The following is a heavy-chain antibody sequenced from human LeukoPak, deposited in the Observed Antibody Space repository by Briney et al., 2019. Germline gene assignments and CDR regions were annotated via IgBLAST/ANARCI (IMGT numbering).Heavy chain of an antibody. Sequence: PGGSLRLSCAASGFTFSNYGMPWVRQAPGKGLEWVALISFDGGNKDYMDSVKGRFTVSRDNSRNTLYLQMNNLRAEDTAVYYCAKDRSTYNVLTGYLESWGQGTLVTVS. V-gene: IGHV3-30*18. D-gene: IGHD3-9*01. CDR3: AKDRSTYNVLTGYLES. J-gene: IGHJ5*02. CDR1: GFTFSNYG. CDR2: ISFDGGNK.